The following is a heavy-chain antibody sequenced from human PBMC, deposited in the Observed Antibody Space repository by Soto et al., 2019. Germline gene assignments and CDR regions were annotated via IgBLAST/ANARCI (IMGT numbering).Heavy chain of an antibody. CDR2: ISSSSSTI. CDR3: ARDKHPRKAGDFWSGYYVNYYYYMDV. J-gene: IGHJ6*03. Sequence: GGSLRLSCAASGFTFSSYSMNWVRQAPGKGLEWVSYISSSSSTIYYADSVKGRFTISRDNAKNSLYLQMNSLRAEDTAVYYCARDKHPRKAGDFWSGYYVNYYYYMDVWGKGTTVTVSS. D-gene: IGHD3-3*01. CDR1: GFTFSSYS. V-gene: IGHV3-48*01.